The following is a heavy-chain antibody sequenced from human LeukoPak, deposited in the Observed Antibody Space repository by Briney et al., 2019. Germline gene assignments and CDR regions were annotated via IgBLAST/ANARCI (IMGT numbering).Heavy chain of an antibody. CDR2: IYYSGST. V-gene: IGHV4-59*01. CDR3: AQWSTSYYFDY. Sequence: PSETLSLTCTVSGGSISSYYWSWIRQPPGKGLEWIGYIYYSGSTNYNPSLKSRVTISVDTSKNQFSLKLSSVTAADTAVYYCAQWSTSYYFDYWGQGTLVTVSS. J-gene: IGHJ4*02. CDR1: GGSISSYY. D-gene: IGHD2-15*01.